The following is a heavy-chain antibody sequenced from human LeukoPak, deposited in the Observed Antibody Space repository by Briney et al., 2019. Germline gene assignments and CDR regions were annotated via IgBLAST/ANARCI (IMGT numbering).Heavy chain of an antibody. CDR3: AKADGGYYGSGSYYDYYYYYMDV. CDR2: ISGSGGST. V-gene: IGHV3-23*01. CDR1: GFTFSSYG. D-gene: IGHD3-10*01. J-gene: IGHJ6*03. Sequence: GGSLRLSCAASGFTFSSYGMSWVRQAPGKGLEWVSAISGSGGSTYYADSVKGRFTISRDNSKNTLYLQMNSLRAEDTAVYYCAKADGGYYGSGSYYDYYYYYMDVWGKGTTVTISS.